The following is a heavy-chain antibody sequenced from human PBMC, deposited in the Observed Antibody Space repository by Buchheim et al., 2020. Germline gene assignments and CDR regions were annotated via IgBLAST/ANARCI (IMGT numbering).Heavy chain of an antibody. CDR1: GFTFSSYG. CDR3: ARDIAVAGPRGIGY. CDR2: IWYDGSNK. J-gene: IGHJ4*02. D-gene: IGHD6-19*01. Sequence: QVQLVESGGGVVQPGRSLRLSCAASGFTFSSYGMHWVRQAPGKGLEWVAVIWYDGSNKYYADSVKGRFTISRDNSKNTLYLQMNSLRAEDTAVYYCARDIAVAGPRGIGYWGQGTL. V-gene: IGHV3-33*01.